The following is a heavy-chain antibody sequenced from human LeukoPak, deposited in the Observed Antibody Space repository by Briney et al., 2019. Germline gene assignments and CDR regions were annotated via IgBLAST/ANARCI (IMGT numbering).Heavy chain of an antibody. CDR1: GFTFSSYA. D-gene: IGHD2-2*01. Sequence: GGSLRLSCAASGFTFSSYAMSWVRQAPGKGLEWVSAISGSGGSTYYADSVKGRFTISRDNSKNTLYLQMNSLRAEDTAVYYCAKSAACSSTSCAMGDAFDIWGQGTMVAVSS. V-gene: IGHV3-23*01. CDR2: ISGSGGST. CDR3: AKSAACSSTSCAMGDAFDI. J-gene: IGHJ3*02.